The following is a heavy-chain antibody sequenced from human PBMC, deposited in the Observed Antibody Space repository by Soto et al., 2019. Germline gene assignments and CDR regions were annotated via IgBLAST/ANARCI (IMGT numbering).Heavy chain of an antibody. CDR2: IYYLGNT. D-gene: IGHD3-22*01. V-gene: IGHV4-39*07. CDR1: GGSISSSSSY. CDR3: AGTYYYDSSGYSFDY. J-gene: IGHJ4*02. Sequence: PSETLSLTCTVSGGSISSSSSYWGWIRQPPGKGLEWVGSIYYLGNTYYNPSLKSRVTISVDTSKNQFSLKLSSVTAADTAVYYCAGTYYYDSSGYSFDYWGQGTLVTVSS.